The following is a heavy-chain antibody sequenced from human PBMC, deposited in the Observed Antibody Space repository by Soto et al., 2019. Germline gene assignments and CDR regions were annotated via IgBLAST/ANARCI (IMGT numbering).Heavy chain of an antibody. D-gene: IGHD2-21*01. CDR3: ARVDRLFQGYYYYMDV. V-gene: IGHV3-33*01. CDR1: GFTFSSYG. Sequence: GGSLRLSCAASGFTFSSYGMHWVRQAPGKGLEWVAVIWYDGSNKYYADSVKGRFTISRDNSKNTLYLQMNSLRAEDTAVYYCARVDRLFQGYYYYMDVWGKGTTVTVSS. J-gene: IGHJ6*03. CDR2: IWYDGSNK.